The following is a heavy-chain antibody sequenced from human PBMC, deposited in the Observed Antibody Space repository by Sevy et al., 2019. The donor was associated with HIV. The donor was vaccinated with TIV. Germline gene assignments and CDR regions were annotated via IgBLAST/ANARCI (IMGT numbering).Heavy chain of an antibody. CDR3: ARQEPKFNPAARSYVGDWFDP. V-gene: IGHV4-61*01. CDR2: IYYSGST. Sequence: SETLSLTCTVSGGSVSSGSYYWSWIRQPPGKGLEWIGYIYYSGSTNYNPSLKSRVTISVDTSKNQFSLRLSSVTAADTAVYYCARQEPKFNPAARSYVGDWFDPWGQGTLVTVSS. J-gene: IGHJ5*02. D-gene: IGHD3-16*01. CDR1: GGSVSSGSYY.